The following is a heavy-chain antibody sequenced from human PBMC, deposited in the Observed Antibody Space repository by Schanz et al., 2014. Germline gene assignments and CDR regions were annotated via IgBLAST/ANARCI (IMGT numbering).Heavy chain of an antibody. CDR1: GFSFGTYA. CDR2: ISASGGDT. J-gene: IGHJ3*02. D-gene: IGHD3-10*01. V-gene: IGHV3-23*01. Sequence: EVHLLESGGGLVQPGGSLRLSCAASGFSFGTYAMSWVRQAPGKGLLWVSVISASGGDTYYADSVRGRFTISRDNAENTLFLQMNSLRAEDTAVYYCAKGRFGELSAFDIWGQGTMVTVSS. CDR3: AKGRFGELSAFDI.